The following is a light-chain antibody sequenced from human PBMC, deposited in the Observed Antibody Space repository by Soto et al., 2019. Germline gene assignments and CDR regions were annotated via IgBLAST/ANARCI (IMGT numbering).Light chain of an antibody. J-gene: IGLJ2*01. CDR3: SSYTGSITNTVV. CDR1: SSDVGKYNY. CDR2: EVS. V-gene: IGLV2-14*01. Sequence: QSALTQPASVSGSPGQSITISGTGTSSDVGKYNYVSWYQQHPAKAPKLLIFEVSNRPSGVSNRFSGSKSGNTASLTISGLQAEDEAEYYCSSYTGSITNTVVFGGGTKLTV.